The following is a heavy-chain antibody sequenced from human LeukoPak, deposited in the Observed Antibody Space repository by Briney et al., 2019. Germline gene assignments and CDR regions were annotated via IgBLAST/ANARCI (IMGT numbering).Heavy chain of an antibody. D-gene: IGHD6-13*01. Sequence: GASVKVSCKTSGYTFADYYLHWVRQASGQVPEWMGCINPTSGGTKYAQMFEGRVTVTRDTSISTAFMELNRLKSDDTATYYCARGGGVYSTSWLYHFDHWGQGTLPTVSS. V-gene: IGHV1-2*02. CDR3: ARGGGVYSTSWLYHFDH. CDR1: GYTFADYY. CDR2: INPTSGGT. J-gene: IGHJ4*02.